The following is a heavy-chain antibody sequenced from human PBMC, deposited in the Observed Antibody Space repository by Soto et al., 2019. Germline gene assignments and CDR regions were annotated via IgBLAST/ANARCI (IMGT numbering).Heavy chain of an antibody. CDR1: GGSITNYY. J-gene: IGHJ6*02. D-gene: IGHD1-26*01. V-gene: IGHV4-59*12. CDR3: ARERVGHSAMDV. Sequence: QVQLQESGPGLVKPSETLSLMCTVSGGSITNYYWSWIRQSPAKGLEWIGYVSDSGSTKYNPSLKSRVTISVDTSKNQCSLKLTSPTAADTAVYYCARERVGHSAMDVWGQGTTVTVSS. CDR2: VSDSGST.